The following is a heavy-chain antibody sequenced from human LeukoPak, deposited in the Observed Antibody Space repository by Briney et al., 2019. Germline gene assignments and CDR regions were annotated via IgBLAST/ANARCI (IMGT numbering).Heavy chain of an antibody. V-gene: IGHV3-23*01. CDR1: GFTFSSYA. Sequence: GGSLRLSCAASGFTFSSYAMSWVRQAPGKGLEWVAAISGSGGSTCYADSVKGRFTISRDNSKNTLYLQMNSLRAEDTAVYYCANWDKAFDIWGQGTMVTVSS. CDR3: ANWDKAFDI. J-gene: IGHJ3*02. CDR2: ISGSGGST. D-gene: IGHD1-26*01.